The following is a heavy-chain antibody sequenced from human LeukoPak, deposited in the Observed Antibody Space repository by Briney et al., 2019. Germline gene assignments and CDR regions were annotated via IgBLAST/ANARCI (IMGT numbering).Heavy chain of an antibody. V-gene: IGHV4-39*01. CDR1: GGSSSSSSYY. D-gene: IGHD4-23*01. Sequence: SETLSLTGTVSGGSSSSSSYYWGWIRQPPGKGLEWIGSIYYSGSTYYNPSLKSRVTISVDTSKNQLSLKLSSVTAADTAVYYCARPRSTYGGRIDYWGQGTLVTVSS. CDR2: IYYSGST. J-gene: IGHJ4*02. CDR3: ARPRSTYGGRIDY.